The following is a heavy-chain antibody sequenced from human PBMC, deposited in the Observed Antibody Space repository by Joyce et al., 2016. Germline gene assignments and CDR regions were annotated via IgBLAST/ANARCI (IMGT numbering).Heavy chain of an antibody. CDR1: GYTFSSYW. J-gene: IGHJ4*02. V-gene: IGHV5-51*01. D-gene: IGHD1-1*01. Sequence: EVQLEQPGAEVKKPGESLKISCKTSGYTFSSYWIAWVRQMPGRGLEWMGLIDPDDSETRYSQSFQDNVTISADKSVSTAYLHWGSLEASDTAVYYCAGHSGATGEDYWGQGTLVTVSS. CDR3: AGHSGATGEDY. CDR2: IDPDDSET.